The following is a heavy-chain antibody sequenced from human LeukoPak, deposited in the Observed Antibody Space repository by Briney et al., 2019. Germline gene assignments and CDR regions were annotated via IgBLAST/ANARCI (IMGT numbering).Heavy chain of an antibody. CDR1: GFTFSSYS. J-gene: IGHJ4*02. V-gene: IGHV3-21*01. CDR2: ISSSRSNI. D-gene: IGHD3-22*01. Sequence: GSLTLSCAAAGFTFSSYSMSWLRQSPGKGLEWVSSISSSRSNIYYPHSVKGRFTIARDNAKNSLYLQMNSLRAEDTAVYYCASRYYDSNGYYFDYWGQGTLV. CDR3: ASRYYDSNGYYFDY.